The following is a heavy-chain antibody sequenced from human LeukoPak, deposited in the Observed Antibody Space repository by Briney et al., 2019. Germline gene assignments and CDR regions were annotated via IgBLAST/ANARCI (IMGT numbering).Heavy chain of an antibody. V-gene: IGHV3-7*01. J-gene: IGHJ2*01. CDR1: GFSFGSYW. CDR2: INQDGSEK. CDR3: ARLSPVTMIVVSYRYFDL. Sequence: GGSLRLSCTASGFSFGSYWMSWVRQAPGKGLEWVATINQDGSEKYYVDSVKGRFTISRDNAKNSLYLQMNSLSAEDTALYYCARLSPVTMIVVSYRYFDLWGRGTLVTVSS. D-gene: IGHD3-22*01.